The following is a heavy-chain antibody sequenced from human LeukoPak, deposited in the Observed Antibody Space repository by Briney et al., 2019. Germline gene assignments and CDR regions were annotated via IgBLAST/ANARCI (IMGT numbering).Heavy chain of an antibody. Sequence: PSETLSLTCTVSGGSISSGGYYWSWIRQHPGKGLEWIGYIYYSGGTYYNPSLKSRVTISVDTSKNQFSLKLSSVTAADTAVYYCARDSNCSGGSCYYFDYWGQGTLVTVSS. D-gene: IGHD2-15*01. CDR1: GGSISSGGYY. CDR2: IYYSGGT. V-gene: IGHV4-31*03. CDR3: ARDSNCSGGSCYYFDY. J-gene: IGHJ4*02.